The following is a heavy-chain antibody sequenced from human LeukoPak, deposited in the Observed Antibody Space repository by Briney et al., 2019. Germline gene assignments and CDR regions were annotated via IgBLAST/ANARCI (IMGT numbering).Heavy chain of an antibody. D-gene: IGHD2-2*02. V-gene: IGHV5-51*01. CDR2: IYPGDSDT. CDR1: GYSLTSYW. Sequence: GESLKISCKGSGYSLTSYWIGWVRQMPGRGLEWMGIIYPGDSDTRYSPSFQGQVTISADKSISTAYLQWSSLKASDTAMYYCARVPLIVVVPAAIPSGWFDPWGQGTLVTVSS. J-gene: IGHJ5*02. CDR3: ARVPLIVVVPAAIPSGWFDP.